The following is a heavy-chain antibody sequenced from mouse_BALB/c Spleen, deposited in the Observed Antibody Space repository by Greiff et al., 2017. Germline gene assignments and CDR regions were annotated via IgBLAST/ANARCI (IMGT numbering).Heavy chain of an antibody. V-gene: IGHV1S126*01. CDR2: IDPSDSET. D-gene: IGHD3-2*01. CDR1: GYSFTSYW. Sequence: VKLQESGPQLVRPGASVKISCKASGYSFTSYWMHWVKQRPGQGLEWIGMIDPSDSETRLNQKFKDKATLTVDKSSSTAYMQLSSPTSEDSAVYYCARSGQLGLLDYWGQGTTLTVSS. CDR3: ARSGQLGLLDY. J-gene: IGHJ2*01.